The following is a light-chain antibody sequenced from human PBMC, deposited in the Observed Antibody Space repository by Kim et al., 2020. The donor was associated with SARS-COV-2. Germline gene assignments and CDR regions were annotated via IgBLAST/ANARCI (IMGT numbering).Light chain of an antibody. Sequence: DIQMTQSPSSLSASLGDRVTITCRASQDIANYINWYQQKPGRAPKLLIYAASTLQGGVPSRFSGSGSETDFTLTISSLQPEDFATYFCQQTYISPFTFGPGTKVDIK. CDR3: QQTYISPFT. V-gene: IGKV1-39*01. CDR2: AAS. CDR1: QDIANY. J-gene: IGKJ3*01.